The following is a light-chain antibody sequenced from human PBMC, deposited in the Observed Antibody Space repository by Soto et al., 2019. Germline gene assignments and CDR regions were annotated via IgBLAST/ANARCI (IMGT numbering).Light chain of an antibody. V-gene: IGLV4-69*01. CDR3: QTWGTGFLV. CDR2: LNNDGSH. CDR1: SGHSSYA. J-gene: IGLJ3*02. Sequence: QAVVTQSPSASASLGPSVKLTCTRSSGHSSYAIAWHQQQPEKGPRYLMKLNNDGSHNKGDGIPDRFSGSSSGAERYLTISSLQSEDEADYYCQTWGTGFLVFGGGTKVTVL.